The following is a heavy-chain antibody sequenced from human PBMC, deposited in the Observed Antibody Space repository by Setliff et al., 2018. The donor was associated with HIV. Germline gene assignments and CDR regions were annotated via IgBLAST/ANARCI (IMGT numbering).Heavy chain of an antibody. CDR1: GYSISNGYY. D-gene: IGHD3-22*01. V-gene: IGHV4-38-2*02. CDR3: ARQAWQSGRNGYFVDY. Sequence: KPSETLSLTCSVSGYSISNGYYWGGCRQSPGKGLECIATIYQTGSIYYNPSPQNRDTLLLDLSKNQFSLKLSSATAADTAVYYCARQAWQSGRNGYFVDYWGQGMLVTVSS. J-gene: IGHJ4*01. CDR2: IYQTGSI.